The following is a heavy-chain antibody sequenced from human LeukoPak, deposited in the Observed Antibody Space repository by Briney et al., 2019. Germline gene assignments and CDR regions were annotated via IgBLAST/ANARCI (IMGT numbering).Heavy chain of an antibody. CDR3: AFSPSSSSWYITDY. Sequence: KPGGSLRLSCAASGFTFSSYSMNWVRQAPGKGLEWVSSISSSSSYIYYADSVKGRFTISRDNAKNSLYLQMNSLRAEDTAVYYCAFSPSSSSWYITDYWGQGTLVTVSS. J-gene: IGHJ4*02. D-gene: IGHD6-13*01. CDR2: ISSSSSYI. CDR1: GFTFSSYS. V-gene: IGHV3-21*04.